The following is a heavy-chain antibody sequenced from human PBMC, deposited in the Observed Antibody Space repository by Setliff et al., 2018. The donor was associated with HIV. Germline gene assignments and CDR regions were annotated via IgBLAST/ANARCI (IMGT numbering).Heavy chain of an antibody. CDR2: INTNTGDP. CDR3: ATRGEQLYFYGMDV. Sequence: ASVKVSCKASGYTFTTYGISWVRQAPGQGFEWMGWINTNTGDPTYAQGFTGRFVFSFDTSVSTAYLQISGLKAEDTAVYYCATRGEQLYFYGMDVWGQGTTVTVSS. CDR1: GYTFTTYG. V-gene: IGHV7-4-1*02. D-gene: IGHD6-13*01. J-gene: IGHJ6*02.